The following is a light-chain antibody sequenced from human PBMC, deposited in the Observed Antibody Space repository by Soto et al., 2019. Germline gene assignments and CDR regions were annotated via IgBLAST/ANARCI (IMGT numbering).Light chain of an antibody. CDR1: HTISSW. CDR3: QHYNSYSEE. V-gene: IGKV1-5*03. Sequence: DIQMTQSPSTLSGSVGDIVKITFLASHTISSWLAFYQQTPGKAPKLLIYKASTLKSGVPSRFSGSGSGTEFTLTISSLQPDDFATYYCQHYNSYSEEFGQGTKGDIK. J-gene: IGKJ1*01. CDR2: KAS.